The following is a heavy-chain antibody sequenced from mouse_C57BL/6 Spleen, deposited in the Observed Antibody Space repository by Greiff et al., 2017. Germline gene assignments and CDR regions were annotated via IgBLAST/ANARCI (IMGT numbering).Heavy chain of an antibody. Sequence: ESGPGLVKPSQSLSLTCSVTGYSITSGYYWNWIRQFPGNKLEWMGYISYDGSNNYNPSLKNRISITRDTSKNQFFLKLNSVTTEDTATYYCARAHSNSYYAMDYWGQGTSVTVSS. CDR3: ARAHSNSYYAMDY. CDR1: GYSITSGYY. CDR2: ISYDGSN. V-gene: IGHV3-6*01. D-gene: IGHD2-5*01. J-gene: IGHJ4*01.